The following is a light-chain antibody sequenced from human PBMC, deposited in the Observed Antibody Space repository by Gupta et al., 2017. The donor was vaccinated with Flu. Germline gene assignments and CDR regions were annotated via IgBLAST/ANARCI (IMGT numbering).Light chain of an antibody. J-gene: IGKJ1*01. V-gene: IGKV1-39*01. CDR1: QSISSY. Sequence: DIQMTQSPSSLSASVGDRVTITCRASQSISSYLNWYQQKPGKAPKLLIYAASRLQSGVPSRFSGSGSGTDFTLTISRRQPEDFATYYCQQRYSTLWTFGQGTKVEIK. CDR3: QQRYSTLWT. CDR2: AAS.